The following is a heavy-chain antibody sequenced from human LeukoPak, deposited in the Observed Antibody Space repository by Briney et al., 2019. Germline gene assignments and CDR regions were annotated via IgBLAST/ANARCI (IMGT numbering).Heavy chain of an antibody. CDR2: IKSKTDGGTT. D-gene: IGHD3-10*01. Sequence: GGSLRLSCAASGFTFSNAWMSWVRQAPGKGLEWVGRIKSKTDGGTTDYAAPGKGRFTISRDDSKNTLYLQMNSLKTEDTAVYYCTPTYYYGSGANYWGQGTLVTVSS. CDR3: TPTYYYGSGANY. J-gene: IGHJ4*02. V-gene: IGHV3-15*01. CDR1: GFTFSNAW.